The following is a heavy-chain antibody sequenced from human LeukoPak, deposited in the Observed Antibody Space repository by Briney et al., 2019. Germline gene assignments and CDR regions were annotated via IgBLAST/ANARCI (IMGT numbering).Heavy chain of an antibody. D-gene: IGHD4-17*01. CDR2: ISSYNGNT. Sequence: ASVKVSCKASGYTFSSFGISWVRQAPGQALEWLGWISSYNGNTDYAQKLQGRVTMTADTSTSTIYMELRSLRSDDTVVYYCARDEDYGISVNVDYWGQGTLVTVSS. V-gene: IGHV1-18*01. CDR1: GYTFSSFG. CDR3: ARDEDYGISVNVDY. J-gene: IGHJ4*02.